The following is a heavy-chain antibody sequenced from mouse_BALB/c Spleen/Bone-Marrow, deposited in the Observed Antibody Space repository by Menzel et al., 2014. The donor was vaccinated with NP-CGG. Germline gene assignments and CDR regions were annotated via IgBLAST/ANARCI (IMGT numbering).Heavy chain of an antibody. CDR3: ARGGYGYHCDY. D-gene: IGHD1-2*01. V-gene: IGHV1-81*01. Sequence: VQLQQSGPELVKPGASVKMSCTASGYTFTDYVIRWVKQRTGQGLEWIGEIYPGSGSTYYNEKFKGKATLTADKSSNTAYMELSSLTSEDSAVYFCARGGYGYHCDYWGQGTTLTVSS. CDR2: IYPGSGST. CDR1: GYTFTDYV. J-gene: IGHJ2*01.